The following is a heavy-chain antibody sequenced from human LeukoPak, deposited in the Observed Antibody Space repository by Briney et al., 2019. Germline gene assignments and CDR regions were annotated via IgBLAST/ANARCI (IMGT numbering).Heavy chain of an antibody. D-gene: IGHD3-3*01. J-gene: IGHJ6*03. CDR2: TKKKYESYKT. V-gene: IGHV3-72*01. CDR3: ARESSIFEVVTRSYMDV. Sequence: GGPLRLSCAASGLSFSNHYINWLRQPPRKGLEWVGRTKKKYESYKTEYAASVKGRFTISRDDSTKSLFLHMNSLKTEDTAVYYCARESSIFEVVTRSYMDVWGKGTTVTVSS. CDR1: GLSFSNHY.